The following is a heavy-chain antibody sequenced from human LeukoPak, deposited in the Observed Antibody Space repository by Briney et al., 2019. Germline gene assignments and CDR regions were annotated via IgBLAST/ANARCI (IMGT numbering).Heavy chain of an antibody. CDR2: IYSDNT. V-gene: IGHV3-53*01. CDR3: ARDRVVGAEKYFDY. D-gene: IGHD1-26*01. CDR1: GFTVSSNS. J-gene: IGHJ4*02. Sequence: PGGSLRLSCTVSGFTVSSNSMSWVRQAPGKGLEWVSFIYSDNTHYSDSVKGRFTISRDNSKNTLYLQMNSLRAEDTAVYYCARDRVVGAEKYFDYWGQGTLVTVSS.